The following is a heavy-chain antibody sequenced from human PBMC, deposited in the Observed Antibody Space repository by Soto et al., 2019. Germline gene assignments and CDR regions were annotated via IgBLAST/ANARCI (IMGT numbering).Heavy chain of an antibody. CDR2: ISSSSSTI. J-gene: IGHJ6*02. D-gene: IGHD3-10*01. Sequence: GGSLSLSCAASGFTFSSYSMNWVRPAPGKGLEWVSYISSSSSTIYYADSVKGRFTISRDNAKNSLYLQMNSLRDEDTAVYYCASPNYYGSGRSYYYGMDVWGQGTTVTVS. CDR1: GFTFSSYS. V-gene: IGHV3-48*02. CDR3: ASPNYYGSGRSYYYGMDV.